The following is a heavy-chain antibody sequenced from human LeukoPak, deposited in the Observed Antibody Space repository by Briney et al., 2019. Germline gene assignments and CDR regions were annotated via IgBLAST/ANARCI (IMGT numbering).Heavy chain of an antibody. J-gene: IGHJ3*02. CDR2: IYYSGST. V-gene: IGHV4-59*12. CDR1: GGSISSYY. Sequence: SETLSLTCTVSGGSISSYYWSWIRQPPGKGVEWIGYIYYSGSTNYNPSLKSRVTISVDTSKNQFSLKLSSVTAADTAVYYCARRLRLKNPGGDAFDIWGQGTVVTVSS. D-gene: IGHD2/OR15-2a*01. CDR3: ARRLRLKNPGGDAFDI.